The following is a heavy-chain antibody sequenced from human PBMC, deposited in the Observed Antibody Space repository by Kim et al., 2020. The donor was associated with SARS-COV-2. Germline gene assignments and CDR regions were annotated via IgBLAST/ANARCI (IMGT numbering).Heavy chain of an antibody. CDR3: ARVAPPKLGTTYDY. CDR2: INSGSTYI. Sequence: GGSLRLSCAASGFTFTDYIFHWVRQAPGKGLEWVSSINSGSTYIYYADSLKGRFTTSRDNAKHSLSLQLSSLRPEDTAVYYCARVAPPKLGTTYDYWGQG. J-gene: IGHJ4*02. D-gene: IGHD1-7*01. CDR1: GFTFTDYI. V-gene: IGHV3-21*01.